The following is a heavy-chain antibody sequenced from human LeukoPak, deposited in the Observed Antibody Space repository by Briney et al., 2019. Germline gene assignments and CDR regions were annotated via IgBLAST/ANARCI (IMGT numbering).Heavy chain of an antibody. CDR3: ARGGIVGALNWFDP. J-gene: IGHJ5*02. CDR2: INHNSGGT. Sequence: SVKVYCKASGYTFTGYYMHWVRQAPGQGLEWMGWINHNSGGTNHEHKFQGRVTMTRDTAISTAYMELSRLRSDDTAVYYCARGGIVGALNWFDPWGQGTLVTVSS. V-gene: IGHV1-2*02. CDR1: GYTFTGYY. D-gene: IGHD1-26*01.